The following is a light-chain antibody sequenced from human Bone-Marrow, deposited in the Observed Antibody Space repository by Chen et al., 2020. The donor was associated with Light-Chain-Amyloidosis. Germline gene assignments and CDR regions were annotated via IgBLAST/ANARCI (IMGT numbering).Light chain of an antibody. V-gene: IGLV3-21*02. Sequence: SYVLTQPSSVSVAPGQTATIACGGNNIGSTSVHWYQQTPGQAPLLVVYDDSNRPSGIPERVSGSNSGTTATLTISRVGAGYEADYYCHVWERSSDRPVFGGGTKLTVL. CDR1: NIGSTS. CDR2: DDS. CDR3: HVWERSSDRPV. J-gene: IGLJ3*02.